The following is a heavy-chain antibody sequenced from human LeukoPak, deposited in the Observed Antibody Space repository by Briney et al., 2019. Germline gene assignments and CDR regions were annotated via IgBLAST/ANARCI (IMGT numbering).Heavy chain of an antibody. D-gene: IGHD3-22*01. J-gene: IGHJ3*02. CDR2: IYHSGST. CDR1: GGSISSSNW. CDR3: ARGLNYYDSSGYYSHAFDI. V-gene: IGHV4-4*02. Sequence: SETLSLTCAVSGGSISSSNWWSWVRQPPGKGLEWIGEIYHSGSTNYNPSLKSRVTISVDTSKNQFSLKLSSVTAADTAVYYCARGLNYYDSSGYYSHAFDIWGQGTMVTVSS.